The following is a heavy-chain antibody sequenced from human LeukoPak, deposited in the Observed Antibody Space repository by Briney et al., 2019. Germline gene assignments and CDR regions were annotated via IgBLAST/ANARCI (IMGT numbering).Heavy chain of an antibody. D-gene: IGHD4-17*01. CDR2: IYYSGST. Sequence: PSQTLSLTCTVSGVSMSSGAFYWSWIRQHPGKGLEWIGNIYYSGSTYYNPSLKSRVTISVDRSKNQFSLKLTSVTAADTAVYHCARAFPFDDYGDPDAFDIWGQGTMVTVSS. V-gene: IGHV4-30-4*08. CDR1: GVSMSSGAFY. J-gene: IGHJ3*02. CDR3: ARAFPFDDYGDPDAFDI.